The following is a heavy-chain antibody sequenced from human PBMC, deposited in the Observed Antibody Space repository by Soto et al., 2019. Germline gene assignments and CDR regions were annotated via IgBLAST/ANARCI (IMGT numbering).Heavy chain of an antibody. CDR3: ARGRTVLRFLEWLDAGDY. J-gene: IGHJ4*02. V-gene: IGHV1-46*01. CDR1: GYTFTSYY. CDR2: INPSGGST. Sequence: ASVKVSCKASGYTFTSYYMHWVRQAPGQGLEWMGIINPSGGSTSYAQKFQGRVTMTRNTSISTAYMELSSLRSEDTAVYYCARGRTVLRFLEWLDAGDYWGQGTLVTVSS. D-gene: IGHD3-3*01.